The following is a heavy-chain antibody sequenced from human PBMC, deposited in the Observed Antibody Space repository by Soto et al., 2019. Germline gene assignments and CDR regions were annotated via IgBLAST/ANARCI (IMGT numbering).Heavy chain of an antibody. D-gene: IGHD6-19*01. Sequence: SETLSLTCTFSGCSISSYYWSWIRQPTGKGLEWIGYIYYSGSTNYNAPFRGRVTMSVDTSQNQISLTLSSVTAADTAVYYCTRHAGWRQWLGREFEPWGQGTLVTVPQ. J-gene: IGHJ5*02. V-gene: IGHV4-59*01. CDR1: GCSISSYY. CDR3: TRHAGWRQWLGREFEP. CDR2: IYYSGST.